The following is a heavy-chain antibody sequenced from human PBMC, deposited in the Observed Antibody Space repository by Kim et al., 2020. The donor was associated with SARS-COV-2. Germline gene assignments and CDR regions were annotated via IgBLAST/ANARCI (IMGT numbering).Heavy chain of an antibody. D-gene: IGHD3-10*01. Sequence: SETLSLTCTVSGGSVSSGSYYWSWIRQPPGKGLEWIGYIYYSGSTNYHPSLKSRVTISVDTSKNQFSLKLSSVTASDTAVYYCARDNRGSGSYYNGPSYYYCGMDVWGQGTTVTVSS. CDR3: ARDNRGSGSYYNGPSYYYCGMDV. J-gene: IGHJ6*02. V-gene: IGHV4-61*01. CDR1: GGSVSSGSYY. CDR2: IYYSGST.